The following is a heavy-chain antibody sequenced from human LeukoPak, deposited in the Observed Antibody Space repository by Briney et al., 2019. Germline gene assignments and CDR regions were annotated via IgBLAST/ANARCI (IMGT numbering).Heavy chain of an antibody. V-gene: IGHV3-7*04. CDR1: GFTFSNYA. CDR2: IKPDGSDQ. CDR3: ARENFQY. J-gene: IGHJ4*02. Sequence: GGSLRLSCAASGFTFSNYAMSWVRQAPGKGLEWVANIKPDGSDQYYVDSVKGRLTISRDNAKNSLYLQMNSLRAEDTAVYYCARENFQYWAQGTLVTVSS.